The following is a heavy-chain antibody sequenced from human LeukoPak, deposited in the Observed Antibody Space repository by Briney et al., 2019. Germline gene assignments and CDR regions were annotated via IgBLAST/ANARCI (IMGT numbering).Heavy chain of an antibody. CDR3: TRDLVVTAPFYYYYMDV. CDR2: IRSKAYGGTT. J-gene: IGHJ6*03. Sequence: GGSLRLSCAASGFTFSSYAMSWVRQAPGKGLEWVGFIRSKAYGGTTEYAASVKGRFTISRDDSKSIAYLQMNSLKTEDTAVYYCTRDLVVTAPFYYYYMDVWGKGTTVTVSS. CDR1: GFTFSSYA. V-gene: IGHV3-49*04. D-gene: IGHD2-21*02.